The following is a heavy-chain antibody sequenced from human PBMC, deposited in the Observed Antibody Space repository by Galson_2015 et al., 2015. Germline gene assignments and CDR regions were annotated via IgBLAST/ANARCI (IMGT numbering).Heavy chain of an antibody. D-gene: IGHD1-26*01. Sequence: SLRLSCAASGFTFSKYWMLWVRQAPGKGPEWVATIKQDGSDTYYGDSMRGRFTISRDNAKNSLYLQMNSLRDEDTAVYYCARGQGGSYGYFQHWGQGTLVTVSS. CDR1: GFTFSKYW. CDR2: IKQDGSDT. CDR3: ARGQGGSYGYFQH. J-gene: IGHJ1*01. V-gene: IGHV3-7*01.